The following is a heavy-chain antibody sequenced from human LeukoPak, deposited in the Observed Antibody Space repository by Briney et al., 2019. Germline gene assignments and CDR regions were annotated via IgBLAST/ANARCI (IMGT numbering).Heavy chain of an antibody. V-gene: IGHV3-23*01. Sequence: GGSLTLSCAASGFTFSTYAMSWVRQAPGKGLEWVSAISGSGDSTYYADSVKGLFTISRDNPKNTLYMQVNTLRAEDTAVYYCILPTAKGYWGQGTLVTVSS. CDR3: ILPTAKGY. CDR2: ISGSGDST. CDR1: GFTFSTYA. D-gene: IGHD2-2*01. J-gene: IGHJ4*02.